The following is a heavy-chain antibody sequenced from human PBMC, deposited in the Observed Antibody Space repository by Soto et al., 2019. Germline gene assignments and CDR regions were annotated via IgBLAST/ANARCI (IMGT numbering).Heavy chain of an antibody. J-gene: IGHJ3*02. Sequence: GGSLRLSCAASGFTFSSYAMHWVRQAPGKGLEWVAVISYDGSNKYYADSVKGRFTISRDNSKNTLYLQMNSLRAEDTAVYYCAKTTDGWFSAFETWGQGTMVTVSS. CDR2: ISYDGSNK. V-gene: IGHV3-30-3*02. CDR3: AKTTDGWFSAFET. CDR1: GFTFSSYA. D-gene: IGHD6-19*01.